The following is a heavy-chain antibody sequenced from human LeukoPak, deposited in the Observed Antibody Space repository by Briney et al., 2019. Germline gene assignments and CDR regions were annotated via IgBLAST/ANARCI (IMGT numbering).Heavy chain of an antibody. J-gene: IGHJ5*02. V-gene: IGHV1-18*01. CDR1: GYTFTSYG. CDR2: ISAYNGNT. D-gene: IGHD3-22*01. CDR3: ARDHYYDSEVWFDP. Sequence: ASVKVSCKASGYTFTSYGISWVRQAPGQGLEWMGWISAYNGNTNYAQKLQGRVTMTTDTSTSTAYMELRSLRSDDTAVYYCARDHYYDSEVWFDPWGQGTLVTVSS.